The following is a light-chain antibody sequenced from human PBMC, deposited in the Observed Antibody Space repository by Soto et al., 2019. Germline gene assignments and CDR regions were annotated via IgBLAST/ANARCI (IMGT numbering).Light chain of an antibody. CDR1: NIGSKS. CDR3: QLWESGSDHVV. V-gene: IGLV3-21*02. CDR2: SDT. J-gene: IGLJ3*02. Sequence: SYELTQPPSVSVAPGQTATFTWGGNNIGSKSVHWYLQKPGQAPVLVVRSDTGRASGITERISGSNSGNTATLTISRVEAGDEADYYCQLWESGSDHVVFGGGTKRTVL.